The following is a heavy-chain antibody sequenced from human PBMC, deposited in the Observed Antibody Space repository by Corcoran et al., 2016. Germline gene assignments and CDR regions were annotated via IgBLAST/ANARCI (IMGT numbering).Heavy chain of an antibody. CDR2: ISYDGSNK. CDR1: GFTFSSYG. J-gene: IGHJ4*02. Sequence: QVQLVESVGGVVQPGRSLRLSCAASGFTFSSYGMHWVRQAPGKGLEWVAVISYDGSNKYYADSVKGRFTISRDNSKNMMYLQMNSLRAEDTAVYYCAKDARLDYWGQGTLVTVSS. CDR3: AKDARLDY. V-gene: IGHV3-30*18.